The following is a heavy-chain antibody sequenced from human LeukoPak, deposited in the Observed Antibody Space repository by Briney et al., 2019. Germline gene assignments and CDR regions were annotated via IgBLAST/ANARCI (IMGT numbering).Heavy chain of an antibody. CDR3: AKDFCSGSSCYIFDY. J-gene: IGHJ4*02. CDR2: IRYDGSNK. CDR1: GFTFSSYG. D-gene: IGHD2-15*01. Sequence: GGSLRLSCAASGFTFSSYGMHWVRQAPGKGLEWVAFIRYDGSNKYYVDSVKGRFTISRDNSKSTLHLQMNSLRAEDTAVYYCAKDFCSGSSCYIFDYWGQGTLVTVSS. V-gene: IGHV3-30*02.